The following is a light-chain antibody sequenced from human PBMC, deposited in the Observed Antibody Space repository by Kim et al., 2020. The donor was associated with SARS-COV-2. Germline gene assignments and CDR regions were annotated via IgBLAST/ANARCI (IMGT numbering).Light chain of an antibody. CDR1: QSVSSSY. CDR2: GAS. V-gene: IGKV3-20*01. Sequence: EIVLTQSPGTLSLSPGERATLSCRASQSVSSSYLAWYQQKPGQAPRLLIYGASSRATGIPDRCSGSGSGRDFTLTISRVETEDIAVYYCERYGSSPWTFGQGAKVEIK. J-gene: IGKJ1*01. CDR3: ERYGSSPWT.